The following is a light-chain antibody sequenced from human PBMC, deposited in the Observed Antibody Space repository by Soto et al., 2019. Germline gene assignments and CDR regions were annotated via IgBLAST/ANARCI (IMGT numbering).Light chain of an antibody. CDR1: QSVSSN. Sequence: EIVMTQSPATLSVSPGERATLSCRASQSVSSNLAWYQQKPGQPPRLLIYGASTRATGIPARFSGSGSGTEFTLTCSSLQSEDFAVYYCQQYNNWRTFVQGTKVEIK. V-gene: IGKV3-15*01. J-gene: IGKJ1*01. CDR3: QQYNNWRT. CDR2: GAS.